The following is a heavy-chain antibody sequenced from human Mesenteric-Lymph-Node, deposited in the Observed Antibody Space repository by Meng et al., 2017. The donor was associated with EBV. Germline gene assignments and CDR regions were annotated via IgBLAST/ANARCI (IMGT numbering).Heavy chain of an antibody. CDR1: GGSFSGYY. V-gene: IGHV4-34*01. Sequence: QVQLQPWGAGLLKPSETLSLTCDVYGGSFSGYYWSWIRQPPGKGLEWIGEINHSGSTNYNPSLTSRVTISVDTSKNHFSLKLTSVTAADTAVYYCARAFCGGDCSHFDYWGQGTLVTVSS. D-gene: IGHD2-21*01. J-gene: IGHJ4*02. CDR3: ARAFCGGDCSHFDY. CDR2: INHSGST.